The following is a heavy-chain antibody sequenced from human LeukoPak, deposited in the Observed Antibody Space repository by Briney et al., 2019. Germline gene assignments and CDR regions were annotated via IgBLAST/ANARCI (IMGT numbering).Heavy chain of an antibody. J-gene: IGHJ4*02. CDR1: GFTLSSYT. D-gene: IGHD5-12*01. Sequence: PGGSLRLSCAASGFTLSSYTMNWVRQAPGKGLEWVSSISSSSSYIYYSDSVKGRFTISRDNAENSLYLQMNSLRAEGTAVYYCAKENSGYDYYFDYWGQGTLVTVSS. V-gene: IGHV3-21*04. CDR3: AKENSGYDYYFDY. CDR2: ISSSSSYI.